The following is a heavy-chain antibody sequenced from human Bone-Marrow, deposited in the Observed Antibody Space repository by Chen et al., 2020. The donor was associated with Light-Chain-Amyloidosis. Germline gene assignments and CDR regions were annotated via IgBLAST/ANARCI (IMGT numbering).Heavy chain of an antibody. CDR3: ARRRDCYNFDY. D-gene: IGHD2-21*01. V-gene: IGHV5-51*01. CDR1: GYTFPNYW. J-gene: IGHJ4*02. Sequence: EVQLEQSGPEVKKPGESLKISCKGSGYTFPNYWIGWVRQMPGEGLEWMGVIYPDDSDARYSPSFEGQVTISADKSITTAYLQWRSLKASDTAMYYCARRRDCYNFDYWGQGTLVTVSS. CDR2: IYPDDSDA.